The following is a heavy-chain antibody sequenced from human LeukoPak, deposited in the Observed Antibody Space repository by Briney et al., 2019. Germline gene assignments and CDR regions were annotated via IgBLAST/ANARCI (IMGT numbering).Heavy chain of an antibody. CDR2: ISGSSSYI. J-gene: IGHJ5*02. CDR3: ARCVYYDFWSGYSATPNWFDP. D-gene: IGHD3-3*01. Sequence: GGSLRLSCAAAGFTFSSYSMNWVRQAPGKGLEWVSSISGSSSYILYADAVRGRFTISRDNAKKSLYLQMIGLRGEDTAVYYCARCVYYDFWSGYSATPNWFDPWGQGTLVTVSS. CDR1: GFTFSSYS. V-gene: IGHV3-21*01.